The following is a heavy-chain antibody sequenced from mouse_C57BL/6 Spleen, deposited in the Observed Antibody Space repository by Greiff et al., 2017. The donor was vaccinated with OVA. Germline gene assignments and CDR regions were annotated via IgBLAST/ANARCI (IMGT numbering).Heavy chain of an antibody. J-gene: IGHJ2*01. D-gene: IGHD1-1*01. Sequence: VQLQQSGPELVKPGASVKMSCKASGYTFTDYNMHWVKQSHGKSLEWIGYINPNNGGTSYNQKFKGKATLTVNKSSSTAYMELRSLTSEDSAVYYCAGEGDGSSLDYWGQGTTLTVSS. CDR2: INPNNGGT. CDR1: GYTFTDYN. CDR3: AGEGDGSSLDY. V-gene: IGHV1-22*01.